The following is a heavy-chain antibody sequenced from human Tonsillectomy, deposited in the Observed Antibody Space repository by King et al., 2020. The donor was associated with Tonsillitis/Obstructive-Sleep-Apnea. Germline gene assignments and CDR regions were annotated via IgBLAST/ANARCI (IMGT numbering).Heavy chain of an antibody. CDR1: GFTFDDYG. CDR3: ARRNEPTRDAFDI. Sequence: VQLVESGGGVVRPGGSLRLSCAASGFTFDDYGMTWVRQAPGKGLEWVSGINWDGDTTDYADSVKGRFTVSRDNAKNSLYLQMNSLRAEDTALYHCARRNEPTRDAFDIWGQGTMVTVSS. CDR2: INWDGDTT. J-gene: IGHJ3*02. D-gene: IGHD1-26*01. V-gene: IGHV3-20*01.